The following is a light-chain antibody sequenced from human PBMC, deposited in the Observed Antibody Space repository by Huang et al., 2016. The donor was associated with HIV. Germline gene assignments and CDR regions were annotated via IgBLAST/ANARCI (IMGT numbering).Light chain of an antibody. V-gene: IGKV3-15*01. CDR2: GAS. CDR1: QSVKSN. J-gene: IGKJ2*02. CDR3: QQDGKWPPGT. Sequence: EIVMTQSPSTLSVSRGERATLSCRASQSVKSNLAWYQQKPVQAPRLLIYGASTRATGIPVRFSCSGSATEFSLTISSLQSDDFGVYYCQQDGKWPPGTFGQGTKLEIK.